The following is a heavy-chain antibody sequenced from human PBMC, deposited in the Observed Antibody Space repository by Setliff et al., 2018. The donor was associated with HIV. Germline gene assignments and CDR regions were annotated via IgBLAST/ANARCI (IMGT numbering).Heavy chain of an antibody. D-gene: IGHD2-8*01. CDR3: SADVPEVSSPIDY. Sequence: GGSLRLSCAASGFTFRNAWMDWVRQAPGKGLECVGRIKSKGDGGTTDFAASVRGRFTISRDDSKNTLYLQMGSLRTEDAAVYYCSADVPEVSSPIDYWGQGTLVTVSS. CDR1: GFTFRNAW. J-gene: IGHJ4*02. V-gene: IGHV3-15*01. CDR2: IKSKGDGGTT.